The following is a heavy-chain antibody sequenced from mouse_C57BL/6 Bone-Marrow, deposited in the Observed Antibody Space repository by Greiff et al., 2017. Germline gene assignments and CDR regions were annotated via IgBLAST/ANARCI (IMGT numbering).Heavy chain of an antibody. Sequence: QVQLQQPGAELVKPGASVKLSCKASGYTFTSYWMHWVKQRPGQGLEWIGMIHPNSGGTNYNEKFKSKATLTVDKSSSTAYMQLSGLTSVGSAVYYGARLGGSSYWSWFAYWGQGTLVTVSA. J-gene: IGHJ3*01. CDR1: GYTFTSYW. V-gene: IGHV1-64*01. CDR3: ARLGGSSYWSWFAY. D-gene: IGHD1-3*01. CDR2: IHPNSGGT.